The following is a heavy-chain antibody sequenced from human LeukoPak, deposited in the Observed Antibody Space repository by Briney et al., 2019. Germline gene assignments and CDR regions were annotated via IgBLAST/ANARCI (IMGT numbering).Heavy chain of an antibody. CDR3: ARYEGSSPFDY. V-gene: IGHV4-38-2*01. CDR1: GYSISSGYY. CDR2: IYHSGST. J-gene: IGHJ4*02. D-gene: IGHD1-26*01. Sequence: SETLSLTCAVSGYSISSGYYWGWIRQPPGKGLEWIGSIYHSGSTYYNPSLKSRVTISVDTSKNQFSLKLSSVTAADTALYYCARYEGSSPFDYWGQGTLVTVSS.